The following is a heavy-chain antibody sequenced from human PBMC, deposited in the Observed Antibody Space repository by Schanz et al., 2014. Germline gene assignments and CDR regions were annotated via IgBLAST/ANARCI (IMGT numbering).Heavy chain of an antibody. V-gene: IGHV3-15*01. D-gene: IGHD1-26*01. CDR3: ATASAPVREAGAGSSIQL. J-gene: IGHJ4*02. CDR2: IKSKADGETT. CDR1: TSIFNHAC. Sequence: EVQLLESGGGLVEPGGSLRLSCAASTSIFNHACMSWVRQAPGKGLEWLGVIKSKADGETTDYAAPVKGRFSISRDDSQSTLYLQMNSLKIEDTAVYYCATASAPVREAGAGSSIQLWGQGTLVTVAP.